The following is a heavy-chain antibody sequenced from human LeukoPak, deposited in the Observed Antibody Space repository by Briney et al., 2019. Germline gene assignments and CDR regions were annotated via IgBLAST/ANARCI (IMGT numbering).Heavy chain of an antibody. D-gene: IGHD1-7*01. CDR1: GFTFSCSG. Sequence: GGSLRLSCAASGFTFSCSGMNWVRQAPGKGLEWVVFIWNDGTNKYYADTVRGRFTIARDNYKYTLSLKKQSLRAKNRAVYYCAKGTSYNCNYGWFDPWGNGILVTVSS. V-gene: IGHV3-30*02. CDR2: IWNDGTNK. CDR3: AKGTSYNCNYGWFDP. J-gene: IGHJ5*02.